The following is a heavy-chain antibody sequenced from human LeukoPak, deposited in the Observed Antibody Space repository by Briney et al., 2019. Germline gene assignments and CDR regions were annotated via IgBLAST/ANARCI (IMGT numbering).Heavy chain of an antibody. J-gene: IGHJ4*02. CDR3: ARDGRYGDFDY. Sequence: GGSLRLSCAASGFTFSSYWMHWVRHTPGKGLVWVSRIKGDGSSTGYADSVKGRFTISRDNAKNTLYLQMNSLRAEDTAVYYCARDGRYGDFDYWGQGTLVTVSS. V-gene: IGHV3-74*01. D-gene: IGHD4-17*01. CDR1: GFTFSSYW. CDR2: IKGDGSST.